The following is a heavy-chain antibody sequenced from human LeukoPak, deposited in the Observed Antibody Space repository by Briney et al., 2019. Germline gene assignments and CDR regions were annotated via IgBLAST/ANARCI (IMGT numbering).Heavy chain of an antibody. CDR2: INHSVST. V-gene: IGHV4-34*01. CDR1: GGSFSGYY. D-gene: IGHD5-18*01. CDR3: ARADRAMVTIDY. J-gene: IGHJ4*02. Sequence: SETLSLTCAVYGGSFSGYYWSWIRQPPGKGLEWIWEINHSVSTNYNPPLKRRATTPVDTSKNQFSLKLSSVTAGDTAVYYCARADRAMVTIDYWGQGTLVTVSS.